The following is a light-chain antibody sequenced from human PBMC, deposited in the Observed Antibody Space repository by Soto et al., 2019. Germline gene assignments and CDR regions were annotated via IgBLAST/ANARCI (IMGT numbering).Light chain of an antibody. CDR1: SSDVGAYNY. CDR2: DVS. Sequence: QSALTQPRSVSGSPGQSVTISCTGTSSDVGAYNYVSWYQHHPGKAPKVMIYDVSERPSGVPDRFSGSKSDNKASLTVSGLQAEDEADYYCCSYAGSYSGVFGGGTEVTVL. V-gene: IGLV2-11*01. J-gene: IGLJ3*02. CDR3: CSYAGSYSGV.